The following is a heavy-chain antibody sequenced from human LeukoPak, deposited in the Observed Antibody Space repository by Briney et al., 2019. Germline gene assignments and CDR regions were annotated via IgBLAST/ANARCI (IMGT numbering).Heavy chain of an antibody. D-gene: IGHD5-12*01. CDR2: ISGSGVRT. V-gene: IGHV3-23*01. CDR1: GFTFSSYA. J-gene: IGHJ4*02. CDR3: AKPYSGYENFDY. Sequence: PGGSLRLSCAASGFTFSSYAMSWVRQAPGKGLEWVSPISGSGVRTYYADSVKGRFTISRDNSKNTLYLQMNSLRAEDTAVYYCAKPYSGYENFDYWGQGTLVTVSS.